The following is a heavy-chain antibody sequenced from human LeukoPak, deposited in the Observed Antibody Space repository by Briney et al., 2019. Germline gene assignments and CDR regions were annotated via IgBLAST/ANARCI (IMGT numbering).Heavy chain of an antibody. Sequence: GGSLRLSCAASGFTFSRYWMTWVRQAPGKGLEWVANIKQDGTEKCYVDSVKGRFTISRDNAKNSLYLQMNSLRAEDTAVYYCARDSEWGLLRSDYWGQGTLVTVSS. CDR1: GFTFSRYW. CDR3: ARDSEWGLLRSDY. J-gene: IGHJ4*02. V-gene: IGHV3-7*05. CDR2: IKQDGTEK. D-gene: IGHD1-26*01.